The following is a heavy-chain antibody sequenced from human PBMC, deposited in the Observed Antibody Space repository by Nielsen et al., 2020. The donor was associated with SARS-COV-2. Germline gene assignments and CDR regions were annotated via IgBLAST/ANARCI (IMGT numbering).Heavy chain of an antibody. D-gene: IGHD3-22*01. CDR1: GGSISSSNW. CDR3: ARVGLDNSGYPAAFDI. J-gene: IGHJ3*02. V-gene: IGHV4-4*02. CDR2: IYYSGST. Sequence: SETLSLTCAVSGGSISSSNWWSWVRQPPGKGLEWIGYIYYSGSTNYNPSLKSRVTISVDTSKNQFSLKLSSVTAADTAVYYCARVGLDNSGYPAAFDIWGQGTMVTVSS.